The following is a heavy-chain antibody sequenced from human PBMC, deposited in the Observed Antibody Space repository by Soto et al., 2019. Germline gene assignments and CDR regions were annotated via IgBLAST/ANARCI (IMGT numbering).Heavy chain of an antibody. Sequence: GASVNVSCKTSGYTFTSYYMHWVRQAPGQGLDWMGLINPGGGDTSYARNFQGRVTMSRDTSTSTVYMELSSLRSEDTAVYYCARSEWELPLDGYKYYYYGMDVWGQGTTVTVSS. J-gene: IGHJ6*02. V-gene: IGHV1-46*01. CDR1: GYTFTSYY. CDR2: INPGGGDT. CDR3: ARSEWELPLDGYKYYYYGMDV. D-gene: IGHD1-26*01.